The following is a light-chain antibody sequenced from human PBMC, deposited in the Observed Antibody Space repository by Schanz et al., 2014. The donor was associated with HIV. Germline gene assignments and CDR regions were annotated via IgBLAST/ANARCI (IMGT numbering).Light chain of an antibody. V-gene: IGLV2-14*02. CDR3: SSYTSSSTRV. CDR1: RNDVGTYNL. J-gene: IGLJ3*02. CDR2: EVT. Sequence: QSALTQPASVSGSPGQSITISCTGTRNDVGTYNLVSWYQQHPGKAPQLMIYEVTKRPSGVSDRFSGSKSDNTASLTISGLQAEDEADYYCSSYTSSSTRVFGGGTKLTV.